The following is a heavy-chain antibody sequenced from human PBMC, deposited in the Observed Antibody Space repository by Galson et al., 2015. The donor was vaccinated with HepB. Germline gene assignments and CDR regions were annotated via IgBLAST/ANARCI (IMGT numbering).Heavy chain of an antibody. CDR3: ARASKESGSYSY. J-gene: IGHJ4*02. V-gene: IGHV3-21*01. CDR2: ISSSSSYI. D-gene: IGHD1-26*01. Sequence: SLRLSCAVSGFTFSSYSMNWVRQAPGKGLEWVSSISSSSSYIYYADSVKGRFTISRDNAKNSLYLQMNSLRAEDTAVYYCARASKESGSYSYWGQGTLVTVSS. CDR1: GFTFSSYS.